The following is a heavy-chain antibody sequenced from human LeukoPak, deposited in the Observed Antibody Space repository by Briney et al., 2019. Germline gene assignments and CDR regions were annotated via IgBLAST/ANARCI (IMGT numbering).Heavy chain of an antibody. V-gene: IGHV3-74*01. CDR2: INSDGSTI. CDR1: GFIFSNHW. D-gene: IGHD1-26*01. CDR3: AREGIEGGFDY. J-gene: IGHJ4*02. Sequence: GGSLRLSCAASGFIFSNHWMHWVRQAPGKGLVWVSRINSDGSTITYADSVKGRFTISRDNSKNTLYLQMNSLRAEDTAVYYCAREGIEGGFDYWGQGTLVTVSS.